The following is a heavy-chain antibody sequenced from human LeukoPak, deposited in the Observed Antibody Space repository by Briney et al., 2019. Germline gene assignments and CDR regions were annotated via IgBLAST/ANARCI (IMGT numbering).Heavy chain of an antibody. V-gene: IGHV4-61*01. CDR3: ARDGGYCSSTSCSEIGWFDP. Sequence: TSETLSLTCTVSGGSVSSGSYYWSWIRQPPGKGLEWIGYIYYSGSTNYNPSLESRVTISVDTSKNQFSLKLSSVTAADTAVYYCARDGGYCSSTSCSEIGWFDPWGQGTLVTVSS. D-gene: IGHD2-2*01. J-gene: IGHJ5*02. CDR2: IYYSGST. CDR1: GGSVSSGSYY.